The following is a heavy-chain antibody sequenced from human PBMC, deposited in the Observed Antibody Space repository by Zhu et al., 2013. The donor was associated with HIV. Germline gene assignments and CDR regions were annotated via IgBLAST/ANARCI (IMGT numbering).Heavy chain of an antibody. CDR3: ARGRGSGRDASDI. CDR2: IIPIFGTP. V-gene: IGHV1-69*01. D-gene: IGHD1-26*01. Sequence: QVKLVQSGAEVKKPGSSMKVSCMASGGTFSSYAINWVRQAPGQGLEWVGEIIPIFGTPNYAQKFQGRVTITADESTSTVYMELSSLRSDDTAMFYCARGRGSGRDASDIWGHGTMVTVSS. CDR1: GGTFSSYA. J-gene: IGHJ3*02.